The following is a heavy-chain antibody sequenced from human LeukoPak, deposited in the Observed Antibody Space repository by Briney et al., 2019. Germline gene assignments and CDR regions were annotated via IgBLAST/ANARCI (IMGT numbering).Heavy chain of an antibody. CDR1: GFTFSNYG. Sequence: HPGGSLRLSCAASGFTFSNYGMHWVRQAPGKGLEGVVVISHDGSNNNYADSVKGRFTISRDNSKNTLYLQMNSLRPEDTAVYYCAKVRVGTAHFDYWGQGTLVTVSS. D-gene: IGHD2-15*01. V-gene: IGHV3-30*18. CDR3: AKVRVGTAHFDY. J-gene: IGHJ4*02. CDR2: ISHDGSNN.